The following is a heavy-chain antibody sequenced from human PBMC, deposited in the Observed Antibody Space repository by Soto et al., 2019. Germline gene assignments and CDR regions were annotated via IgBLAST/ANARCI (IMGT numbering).Heavy chain of an antibody. Sequence: TLSLTCTVSGGSISSYYWSWIRQPPGKGLEWIGYIYYSGSTNYNPSLKSRVTISVDTSKNQFSLKLSSVTAADTAVYYCAKSVRGIAAAGTGLVYWFDPWGQGTLVTVS. CDR1: GGSISSYY. CDR3: AKSVRGIAAAGTGLVYWFDP. J-gene: IGHJ5*02. D-gene: IGHD6-13*01. CDR2: IYYSGST. V-gene: IGHV4-59*08.